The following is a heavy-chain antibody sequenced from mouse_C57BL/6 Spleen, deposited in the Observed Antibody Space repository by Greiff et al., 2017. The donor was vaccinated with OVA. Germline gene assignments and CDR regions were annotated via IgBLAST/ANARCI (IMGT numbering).Heavy chain of an antibody. J-gene: IGHJ3*01. V-gene: IGHV10-1*01. CDR2: IRSKSNNYAT. Sequence: EVQLVESGGGLVQPKGSLKLSCAASGFSFNTYAMNWVRQAPGKGLEWVARIRSKSNNYATYYADSVKDRFTISRDDSESMLYLQMNNLKTEDTAMYYCVRPQLGEFAYWGQGTLVTVSA. D-gene: IGHD2-13*01. CDR3: VRPQLGEFAY. CDR1: GFSFNTYA.